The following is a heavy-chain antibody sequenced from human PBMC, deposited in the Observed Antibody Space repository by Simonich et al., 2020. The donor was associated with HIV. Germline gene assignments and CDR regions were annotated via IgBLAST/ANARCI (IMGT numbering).Heavy chain of an antibody. D-gene: IGHD6-6*01. J-gene: IGHJ3*02. V-gene: IGHV2-5*02. CDR1: GFSLSTSEVG. Sequence: QITLKESGPTLVKPTQTLTLTCTFSGFSLSTSEVGVGWIRQPPGKALEWLALIYWDDDKRYNPSLKSRLTITKDTSKNQVVLTMTNMDPVDTATYYCLLGRQLVRTWAFDIWGQGTMVTVSS. CDR2: IYWDDDK. CDR3: LLGRQLVRTWAFDI.